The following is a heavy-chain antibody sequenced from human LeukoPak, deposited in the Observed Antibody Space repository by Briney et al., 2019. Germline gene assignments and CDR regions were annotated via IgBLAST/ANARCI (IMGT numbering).Heavy chain of an antibody. CDR2: INHSGST. V-gene: IGHV4-34*01. CDR1: GGSFSGYY. Sequence: SETLSLTCAVYGGSFSGYYWSWIRQPPGKGLEGIGEINHSGSTNYNPSLKSRVNISVDTSKNQFSLKLSSVTAADTAVYYCARLYWLGWYNWFDPWGQGTLVTVSS. J-gene: IGHJ5*02. CDR3: ARLYWLGWYNWFDP. D-gene: IGHD6-19*01.